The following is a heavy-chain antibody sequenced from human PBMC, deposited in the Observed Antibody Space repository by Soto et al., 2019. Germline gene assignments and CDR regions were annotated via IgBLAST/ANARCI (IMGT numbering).Heavy chain of an antibody. CDR2: ISYDGSNK. CDR1: GFTFSSYA. Sequence: GSLRLSCAASGFTFSSYAMHWVRQAPGKGLEWVAVISYDGSNKYYADSVKGRFTISRDNSKNTLYLQMNSLRAEDTAVYYCARDRIVVVTAMKGQQNYYYYGMDVWGQGTTVTVSS. D-gene: IGHD2-21*02. V-gene: IGHV3-30-3*01. CDR3: ARDRIVVVTAMKGQQNYYYYGMDV. J-gene: IGHJ6*02.